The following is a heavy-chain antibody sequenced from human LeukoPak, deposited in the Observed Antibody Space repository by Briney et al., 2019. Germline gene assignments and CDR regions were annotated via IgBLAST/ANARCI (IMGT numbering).Heavy chain of an antibody. V-gene: IGHV4-4*08. CDR1: GGSISSYY. Sequence: SETLSLTCTVSGGSISSYYWSWIRQPPGKGLEWIGYIYTSGSTNYNPSLKSRVTMSVDTSKNQFSLKLSSVTAADTAVYYCARGEIYYDSSGYRSPRFDYWGQGTLVTVSS. J-gene: IGHJ4*02. D-gene: IGHD3-22*01. CDR2: IYTSGST. CDR3: ARGEIYYDSSGYRSPRFDY.